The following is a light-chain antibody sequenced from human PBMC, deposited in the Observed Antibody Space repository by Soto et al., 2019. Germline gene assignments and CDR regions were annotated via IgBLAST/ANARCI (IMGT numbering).Light chain of an antibody. J-gene: IGKJ1*01. CDR1: QSVSIW. CDR3: QQRSNWPWT. Sequence: DIQMTQSPSTLSASEGDRVTISCRASQSVSIWLAWYQQKPGRAPKLLLYKSSILESRVPSRFSGSGSGTEFTLTISDVQPEDFALYYCQQRSNWPWTFGQGTKVDIK. V-gene: IGKV1-5*03. CDR2: KSS.